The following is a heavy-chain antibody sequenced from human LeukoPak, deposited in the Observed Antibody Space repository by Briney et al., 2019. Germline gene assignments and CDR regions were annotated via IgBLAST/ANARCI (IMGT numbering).Heavy chain of an antibody. CDR2: IQYSGST. Sequence: SETLSLTCTVSGGSIISYYWSWIRQPPGKGLEWIGYIQYSGSTNYNPSLKSRVTISVDTSKKQFSLNLSSVIAADAARYYCARTVRGDYVDYWGQGALVTVSS. CDR3: ARTVRGDYVDY. J-gene: IGHJ4*02. V-gene: IGHV4-59*01. D-gene: IGHD4-17*01. CDR1: GGSIISYY.